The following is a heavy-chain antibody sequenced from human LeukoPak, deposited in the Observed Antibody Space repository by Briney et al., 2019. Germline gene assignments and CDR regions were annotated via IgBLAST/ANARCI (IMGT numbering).Heavy chain of an antibody. V-gene: IGHV3-21*01. D-gene: IGHD3-10*01. Sequence: PGGSLRLSCAASGFTFRSYSMNWVRQAPGKGLEWVSSISSSSSYIYYADSVKGRFTISRDNAKNSLYLQMNSLRAEDTAVYYCARDLPGWYYGSGRFDYWGQGTLVTVSS. CDR3: ARDLPGWYYGSGRFDY. CDR2: ISSSSSYI. CDR1: GFTFRSYS. J-gene: IGHJ4*02.